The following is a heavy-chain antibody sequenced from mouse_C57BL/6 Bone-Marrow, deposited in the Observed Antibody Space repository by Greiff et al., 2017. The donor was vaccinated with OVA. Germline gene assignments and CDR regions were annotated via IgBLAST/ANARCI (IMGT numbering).Heavy chain of an antibody. CDR2: IWWDDDK. CDR1: GFSLSTFGMG. D-gene: IGHD2-5*01. Sequence: QVTLKESGPGILQPSQTLSLTCSFSGFSLSTFGMGVGWIRQPSGKGLEWLAHIWWDDDKYYNPALKSRLTISKDTSKHQVFLKIANVDTADTATYYCARSPYFSNYWFAYWGQGTLVTVSA. CDR3: ARSPYFSNYWFAY. J-gene: IGHJ3*01. V-gene: IGHV8-8*01.